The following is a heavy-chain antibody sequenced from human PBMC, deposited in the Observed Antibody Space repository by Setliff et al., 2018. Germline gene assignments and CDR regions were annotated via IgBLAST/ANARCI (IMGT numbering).Heavy chain of an antibody. Sequence: ASVKVSCKASGYTFTSYAMHWVRQAPGQRLEWMGWINAGNGNTKYSQKFQGRVTMTRDTSTSTVYMELSSLRSEDTAVYYCAREAAGRTGSWAVNAFDIWGQGTMVTVSS. CDR3: AREAAGRTGSWAVNAFDI. J-gene: IGHJ3*02. CDR1: GYTFTSYA. D-gene: IGHD6-13*01. CDR2: INAGNGNT. V-gene: IGHV1-3*01.